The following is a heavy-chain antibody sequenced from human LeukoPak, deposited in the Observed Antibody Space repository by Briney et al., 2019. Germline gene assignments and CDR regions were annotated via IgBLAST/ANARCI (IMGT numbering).Heavy chain of an antibody. CDR1: GFTFSSYG. Sequence: GGSLRLSCAASGFTFSSYGMHWVRQAPGKGLEWVAVIWYGGSNKYYADSVKGRFTISRDYAKDTLYLQMNSLRAEDTAVYYCARGFVGPDYWGQGTLVTVSS. D-gene: IGHD3/OR15-3a*01. V-gene: IGHV3-33*08. CDR2: IWYGGSNK. CDR3: ARGFVGPDY. J-gene: IGHJ4*02.